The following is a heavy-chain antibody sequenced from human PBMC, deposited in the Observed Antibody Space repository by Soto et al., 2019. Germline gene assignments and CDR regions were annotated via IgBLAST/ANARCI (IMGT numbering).Heavy chain of an antibody. CDR3: VGGIAARPLGY. V-gene: IGHV4-30-2*01. Sequence: PSETMSLTCAVSGGSISSGGYSWSWIRQPPGKGLGWIGYIYHSGSTYYNPSLKSRVTISVDGSKNQFSLKLSSVTAADTAVYYCVGGIAARPLGYWGQGTLVTVS. CDR2: IYHSGST. CDR1: GGSISSGGYS. D-gene: IGHD6-6*01. J-gene: IGHJ4*02.